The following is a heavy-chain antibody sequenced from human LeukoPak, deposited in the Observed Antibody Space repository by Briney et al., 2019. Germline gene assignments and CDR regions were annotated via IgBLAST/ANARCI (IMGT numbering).Heavy chain of an antibody. V-gene: IGHV4-34*01. Sequence: PSETLSLTCAVYGGSFSGYYWSWIRQPPGKGLEWIGEINHSGSTNYNPSLKSRVTISVDTSKNQFSLKLSSVTAADTAVYYCASRGYSGSDGDYWGQGTLVTVSS. D-gene: IGHD1-26*01. CDR3: ASRGYSGSDGDY. J-gene: IGHJ4*02. CDR2: INHSGST. CDR1: GGSFSGYY.